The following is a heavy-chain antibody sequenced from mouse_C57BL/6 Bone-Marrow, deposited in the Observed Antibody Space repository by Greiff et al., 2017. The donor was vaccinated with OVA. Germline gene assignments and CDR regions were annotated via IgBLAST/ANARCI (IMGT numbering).Heavy chain of an antibody. V-gene: IGHV7-3*01. D-gene: IGHD1-1*01. CDR1: GFTFTDYY. Sequence: EVHLVESGGGLVQPGGSLSLSCAASGFTFTDYYMSWVRQPPGKALEWLGFIRNKANGYTTEYSASVKGRFTISRDNYQSILYLQMNALRAEDSATYYCARPYYYGSSSVYFDDWGQGTTLTVSS. CDR2: IRNKANGYTT. CDR3: ARPYYYGSSSVYFDD. J-gene: IGHJ2*01.